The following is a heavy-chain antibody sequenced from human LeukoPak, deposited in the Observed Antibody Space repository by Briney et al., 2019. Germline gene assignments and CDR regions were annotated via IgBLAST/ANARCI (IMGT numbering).Heavy chain of an antibody. Sequence: GGSLRLSCAASGFTFSSYEMNWVRQAPGKGLEWVSSISSSSSYIYYADSVKGRFTISRDNAKNSLYLQMNSLRAEDTAVYYCARGRLGAINYFDYWGQGTLVTVSS. D-gene: IGHD1-26*01. CDR2: ISSSSSYI. V-gene: IGHV3-21*01. CDR1: GFTFSSYE. CDR3: ARGRLGAINYFDY. J-gene: IGHJ4*02.